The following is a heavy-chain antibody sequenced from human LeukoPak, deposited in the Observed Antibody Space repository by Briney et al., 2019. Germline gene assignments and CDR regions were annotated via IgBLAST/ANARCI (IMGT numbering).Heavy chain of an antibody. CDR2: INTEGTVT. CDR3: ATKQWLAPPPDS. CDR1: GFTFSKYW. Sequence: GGSLRLSCAASGFTFSKYWMLWVRQAPGRGRESVSRINTEGTVTTYADSVKGRFTVYRDNADNTLFLQMQSVRDEDTAVYYCATKQWLAPPPDSWGQGTPVTVSS. J-gene: IGHJ4*02. D-gene: IGHD6-19*01. V-gene: IGHV3-74*01.